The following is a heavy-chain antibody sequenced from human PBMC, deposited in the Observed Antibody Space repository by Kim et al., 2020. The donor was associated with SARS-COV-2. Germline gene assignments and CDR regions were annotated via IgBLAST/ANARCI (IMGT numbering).Heavy chain of an antibody. J-gene: IGHJ4*02. CDR1: GGSISSSGYY. CDR2: VYYTGST. CDR3: ARHFRGISIRSLGLCQFDY. D-gene: IGHD2-2*01. V-gene: IGHV4-39*01. Sequence: SETLSLTCTVSGGSISSSGYYWGWIRQPPGKGLEWIGSVYYTGSTYYNPSLKSRVTISVDTSKNQFSLKLSSVTAADTAMYYCARHFRGISIRSLGLCQFDYWGQGTLVTVSS.